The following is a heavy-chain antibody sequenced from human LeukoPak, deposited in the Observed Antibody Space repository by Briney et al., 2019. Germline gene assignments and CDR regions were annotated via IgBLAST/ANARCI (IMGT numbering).Heavy chain of an antibody. V-gene: IGHV3-9*01. CDR2: KSWNSGSI. CDR1: GYIFDHYV. Sequence: GRSVRLFCAVSGYIFDHYVMHWARQAPRKGLEGVSGKSWNSGSIGYADSVKGRFTISRDNAKNSLYLQMNSLRAEDTALYYCAKGPSYYDSSSYPYYYYGMDVWGQGTTVTVSS. CDR3: AKGPSYYDSSSYPYYYYGMDV. J-gene: IGHJ6*02. D-gene: IGHD3-22*01.